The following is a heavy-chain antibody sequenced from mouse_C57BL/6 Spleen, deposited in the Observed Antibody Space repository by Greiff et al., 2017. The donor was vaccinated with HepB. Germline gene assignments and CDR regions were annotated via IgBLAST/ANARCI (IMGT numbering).Heavy chain of an antibody. Sequence: QVQLKESGAELVKPGASVKLSCKASGYTFTSYWMHWVKQRPGRGLEWIGRIDPNSGGTKYNEKFKSKATLTVDKPSSTAYMQLSSLTSEDSAVYYCAKVYYGSSYWYFDVWGTGTTVTVSS. CDR1: GYTFTSYW. CDR3: AKVYYGSSYWYFDV. V-gene: IGHV1-72*01. J-gene: IGHJ1*03. D-gene: IGHD1-1*01. CDR2: IDPNSGGT.